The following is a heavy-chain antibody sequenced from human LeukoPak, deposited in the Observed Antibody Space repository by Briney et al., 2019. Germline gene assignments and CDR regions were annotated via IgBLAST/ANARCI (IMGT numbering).Heavy chain of an antibody. D-gene: IGHD3-10*01. CDR3: ARHSYYYGSGTYFFDY. CDR1: GGPFSGYY. V-gene: IGHV4-34*01. J-gene: IGHJ4*02. Sequence: SETLSLTCAVYGGPFSGYYWSWIRQPPGKGLEWVGSIYFSGSTYYNPSLKSRVTISVDTSKNQFSLKLSSVTAADTAVYYCARHSYYYGSGTYFFDYWGQGTLVTVSS. CDR2: IYFSGST.